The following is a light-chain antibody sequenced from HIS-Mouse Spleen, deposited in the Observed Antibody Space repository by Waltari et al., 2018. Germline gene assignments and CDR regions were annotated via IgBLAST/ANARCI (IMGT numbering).Light chain of an antibody. V-gene: IGLV2-14*03. CDR3: SSYTSSSFNVV. CDR1: SSDVGGYNY. CDR2: DVS. J-gene: IGLJ2*01. Sequence: QSALTQPASVSGSPGQSITLSCTGTSSDVGGYNYFSCYQQHPGKAPNLMIYDVSNRPSGVSNRFSGSKSGNTASLTISGLQAEDEADYYCSSYTSSSFNVVFGGGTKLTVL.